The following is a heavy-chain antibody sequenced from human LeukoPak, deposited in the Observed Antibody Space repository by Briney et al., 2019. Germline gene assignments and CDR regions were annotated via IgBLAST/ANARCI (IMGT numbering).Heavy chain of an antibody. D-gene: IGHD5-18*01. CDR3: SRLRGYSYGYGDY. V-gene: IGHV3-48*04. CDR2: ISSSSSTI. Sequence: GGSLRLSCAASGFTFSSYSMNWVRQAPGKGLEWVSYISSSSSTIDYEDSVKGRFTISRDNAKNSLYLQMNSLRAEDTAVYYCSRLRGYSYGYGDYWGQGTLVDVSS. J-gene: IGHJ4*02. CDR1: GFTFSSYS.